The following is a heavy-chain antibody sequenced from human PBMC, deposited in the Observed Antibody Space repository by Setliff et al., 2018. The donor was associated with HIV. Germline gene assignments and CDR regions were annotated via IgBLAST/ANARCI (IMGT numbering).Heavy chain of an antibody. D-gene: IGHD3-9*01. V-gene: IGHV3-15*05. CDR2: IKSKSDGGTT. Sequence: GGSLRLSCETSGFIFTNAWMSWVRQSPRKGLEWLARIKSKSDGGTTSYAAPVRDRFTISRDDSRNILYLQMNSMKSDDTATYYCVGHYYDPLTGYYVWFFDVWGRGTLVTVSS. CDR3: VGHYYDPLTGYYVWFFDV. CDR1: GFIFTNAW. J-gene: IGHJ2*01.